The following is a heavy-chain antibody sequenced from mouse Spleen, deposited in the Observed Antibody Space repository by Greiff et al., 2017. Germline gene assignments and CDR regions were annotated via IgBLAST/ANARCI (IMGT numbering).Heavy chain of an antibody. Sequence: EVQLQQSGAELVRPGASVKLSCTASGFNIKDDYMHWVKQRPEQGLEWIGWIDPENGDTEYASKFQGKATITADTSSNTAYLQLSSLTSEDTAVYYCTTVGMGMDYWGQGTSVTVSS. CDR3: TTVGMGMDY. CDR2: IDPENGDT. J-gene: IGHJ4*01. D-gene: IGHD2-10*02. CDR1: GFNIKDDY. V-gene: IGHV14-4*01.